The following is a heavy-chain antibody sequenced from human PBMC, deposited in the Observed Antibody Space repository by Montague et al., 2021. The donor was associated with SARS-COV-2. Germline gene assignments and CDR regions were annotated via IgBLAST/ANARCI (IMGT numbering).Heavy chain of an antibody. D-gene: IGHD3-10*01. Sequence: TLSLTCTVSGGSISSGDYYWSWIRQPPGKALEWLARIDWDDDKYYSTSLKTRLTISKDTSKNQVVLRMTNMDPADTATYYCARNGVEPRGSGRYYSGNWLDPWGQGTLVTVSS. J-gene: IGHJ5*02. CDR3: ARNGVEPRGSGRYYSGNWLDP. CDR1: GGSISSGDYY. CDR2: IDWDDDK. V-gene: IGHV2-70*11.